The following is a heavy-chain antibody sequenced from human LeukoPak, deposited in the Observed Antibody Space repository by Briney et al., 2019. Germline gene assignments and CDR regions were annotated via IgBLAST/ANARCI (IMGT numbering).Heavy chain of an antibody. CDR1: GFTFSSYE. J-gene: IGHJ4*02. Sequence: GGSLRLSCAASGFTFSSYEMNWVRQAPGKGLEWVSYISSSGSTIYYADSVKGRFTISRDNAKNTLYLQMNSLRAEDTAVYYCARLPNYNDYVWGSYRYTGFDYWGQGTLVTVSS. CDR3: ARLPNYNDYVWGSYRYTGFDY. CDR2: ISSSGSTI. V-gene: IGHV3-48*03. D-gene: IGHD3-16*02.